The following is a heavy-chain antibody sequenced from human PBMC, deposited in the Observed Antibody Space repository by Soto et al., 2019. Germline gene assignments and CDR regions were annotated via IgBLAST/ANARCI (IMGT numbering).Heavy chain of an antibody. CDR3: ARRLLGTAFDI. CDR2: IIPILGIA. D-gene: IGHD1-26*01. V-gene: IGHV1-69*02. Sequence: SVKVSCKASGGTFSSYTISWVRQAPRQGLEWMGRIIPILGIANYAQKFQGRVTITADKSTSTAYMELSSLRSEDTAVYYCARRLLGTAFDIWGQGTMVTVSS. CDR1: GGTFSSYT. J-gene: IGHJ3*02.